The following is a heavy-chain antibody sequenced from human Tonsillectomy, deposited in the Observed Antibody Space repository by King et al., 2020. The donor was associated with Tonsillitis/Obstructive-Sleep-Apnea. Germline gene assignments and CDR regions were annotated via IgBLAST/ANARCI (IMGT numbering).Heavy chain of an antibody. CDR3: ARDYYDSSGYYHGYFQH. J-gene: IGHJ1*01. Sequence: QLVQSGAEVKKPEASVKVSCKASGYTFISYDITWVRQAPGQGLEWMGWSRPYDGDTNYAQKLQGRVTMTSDTSTTTAYMELRSLRSDDTAVYYCARDYYDSSGYYHGYFQHWGQGTLVTVSS. CDR2: SRPYDGDT. V-gene: IGHV1-18*01. CDR1: GYTFISYD. D-gene: IGHD3-22*01.